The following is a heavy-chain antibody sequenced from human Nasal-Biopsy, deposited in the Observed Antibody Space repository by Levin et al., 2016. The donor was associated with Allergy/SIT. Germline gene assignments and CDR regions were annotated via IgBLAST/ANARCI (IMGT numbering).Heavy chain of an antibody. J-gene: IGHJ4*02. Sequence: ASVKVSCKTSGYDFTTFDLDWVRQAPGQGLEWMGWVETSGDKIVYAQKFQGRVTMTRDTSTNTAYMELNSLTSEDTAVYYCARWSSSLEQDDYWGQGTQVTVSA. V-gene: IGHV1-8*01. CDR3: ARWSSSLEQDDY. CDR2: VETSGDKI. D-gene: IGHD6-6*01. CDR1: GYDFTTFD.